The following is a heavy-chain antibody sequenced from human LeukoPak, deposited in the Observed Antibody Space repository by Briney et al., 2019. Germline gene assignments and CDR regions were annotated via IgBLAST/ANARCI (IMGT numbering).Heavy chain of an antibody. D-gene: IGHD4-17*01. V-gene: IGHV3-23*01. Sequence: GGSLRLSCAASGFTFSSYAMSWVRQAPGKGLEWVSAISGSGDSTYYADSVKGRFTISRDNSKNTLYLQMNSLRAEDTAVYYCARAPDYGDVDYWGQGTLVTVSS. J-gene: IGHJ4*02. CDR2: ISGSGDST. CDR3: ARAPDYGDVDY. CDR1: GFTFSSYA.